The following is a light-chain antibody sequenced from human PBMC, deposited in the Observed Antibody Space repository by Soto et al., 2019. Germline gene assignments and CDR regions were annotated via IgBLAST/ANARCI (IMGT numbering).Light chain of an antibody. CDR3: SSYTSSSTYV. J-gene: IGLJ1*01. Sequence: SPAQPGPGFGSPWQSIALSCTWTSSDVGGYNYVSWYQQHPGKAPKLMVYDVSNRPSGVSNRFSGSKSGNTASLTISGLQAEDEADYYCSSYTSSSTYVFGTGTKVTVL. CDR2: DVS. V-gene: IGLV2-14*01. CDR1: SSDVGGYNY.